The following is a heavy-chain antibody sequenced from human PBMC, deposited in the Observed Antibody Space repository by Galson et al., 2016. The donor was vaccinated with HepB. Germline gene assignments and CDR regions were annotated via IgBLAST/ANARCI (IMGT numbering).Heavy chain of an antibody. V-gene: IGHV3-9*01. CDR3: AKVCRDGYNLNDAYDV. Sequence: LRLSCAASGFTFDDYAMHWVRQAPGKGLEWVSGISWNGRNIGYGDSVKGRFTISRDSAKNSLYLQMNSLRAEDTALYYCAKVCRDGYNLNDAYDVWGQGTMVTVPS. CDR1: GFTFDDYA. J-gene: IGHJ3*01. D-gene: IGHD5-24*01. CDR2: ISWNGRNI.